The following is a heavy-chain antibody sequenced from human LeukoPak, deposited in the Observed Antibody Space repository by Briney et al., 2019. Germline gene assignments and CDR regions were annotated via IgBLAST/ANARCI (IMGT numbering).Heavy chain of an antibody. CDR1: GAALSEYY. Sequence: SETLSLTCAVYGAALSEYYWSWIRQSPGKGLEWIGEVAHKGPTVYSPTLNRKYNPSFKSRVTMSVDPSKNQFSLRLTSVTVADTATYYCVRQGTNSGYYLLDYWGQGHLVIVSS. J-gene: IGHJ4*02. CDR2: VAHKGPTVYSPTLNR. CDR3: VRQGTNSGYYLLDY. V-gene: IGHV4-34*01. D-gene: IGHD3-22*01.